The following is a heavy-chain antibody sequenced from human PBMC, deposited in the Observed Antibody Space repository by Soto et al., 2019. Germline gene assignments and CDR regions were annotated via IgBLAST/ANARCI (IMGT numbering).Heavy chain of an antibody. Sequence: EVQLVESGGGLVQPGGSLRLSCATSGFTLSSYWMSWVRQAPGKGLEWVANIKRDGSEKYYVDSVQGRFTISRDNAKDSLYLLMNSLRAEDTALYYCARDCSGGICYGYYFDYWGQGTLVTVSS. J-gene: IGHJ4*02. CDR3: ARDCSGGICYGYYFDY. V-gene: IGHV3-7*01. CDR2: IKRDGSEK. CDR1: GFTLSSYW. D-gene: IGHD2-15*01.